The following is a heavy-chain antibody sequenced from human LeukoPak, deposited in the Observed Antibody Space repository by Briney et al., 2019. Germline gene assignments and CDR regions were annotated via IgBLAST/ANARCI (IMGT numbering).Heavy chain of an antibody. CDR1: GFTVSSNY. Sequence: GGSLRLSCAASGFTVSSNYMSWVRQAPGKGLEWVSVIYSGGSTYYADSVKGRFTISRDNSKNTLYLQMNSLRAEDTAVDYCARSGGSSWYGGYYYYGMDVWGQGTAVTVSS. D-gene: IGHD6-13*01. V-gene: IGHV3-53*01. CDR3: ARSGGSSWYGGYYYYGMDV. CDR2: IYSGGST. J-gene: IGHJ6*02.